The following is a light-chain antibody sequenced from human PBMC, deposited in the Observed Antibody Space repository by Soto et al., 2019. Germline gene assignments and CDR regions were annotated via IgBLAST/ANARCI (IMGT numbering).Light chain of an antibody. V-gene: IGKV1-5*03. Sequence: DIQMTQSPSTLSASVGDRVTITCRASQSISSWLAWYQQKPGKAPKLLIYKASSLESGVPSRFSGSGSGTELTIKISSMQHDAFANYNCQQYKSYSVKFGQGKKLDIK. CDR1: QSISSW. J-gene: IGKJ1*01. CDR3: QQYKSYSVK. CDR2: KAS.